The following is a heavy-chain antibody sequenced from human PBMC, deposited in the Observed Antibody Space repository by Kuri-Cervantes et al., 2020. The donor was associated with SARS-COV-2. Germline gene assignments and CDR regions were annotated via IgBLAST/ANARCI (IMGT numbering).Heavy chain of an antibody. CDR1: GGSVTSNTYF. D-gene: IGHD1-7*01. V-gene: IGHV4-61*01. Sequence: SETLSLTCTVSGGSVTSNTYFWSWIRQPPGKGLEWIGYSSYSGSTNFNPSLKSRVTISVDTSRKQFSLKLSSVTAADTAVYYCARVYNWNYFYLDYWGRGTLVNVSS. J-gene: IGHJ4*02. CDR3: ARVYNWNYFYLDY. CDR2: SSYSGST.